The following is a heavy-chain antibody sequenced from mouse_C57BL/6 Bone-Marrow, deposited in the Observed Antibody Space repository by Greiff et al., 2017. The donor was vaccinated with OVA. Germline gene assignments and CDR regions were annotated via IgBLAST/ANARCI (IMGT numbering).Heavy chain of an antibody. V-gene: IGHV5-4*01. CDR1: GFTFSSYA. Sequence: DVKLVESGGGLVKPGGSLKLSCAASGFTFSSYAMSWVRQTPEKRLEWVATISDGGSYTYYPDNVKGRFTISRDNAKNNLYLQMSHLKSEDTAMYYCARDITTVVATDAMDYWGQGTSVTVSS. CDR3: ARDITTVVATDAMDY. D-gene: IGHD1-1*01. J-gene: IGHJ4*01. CDR2: ISDGGSYT.